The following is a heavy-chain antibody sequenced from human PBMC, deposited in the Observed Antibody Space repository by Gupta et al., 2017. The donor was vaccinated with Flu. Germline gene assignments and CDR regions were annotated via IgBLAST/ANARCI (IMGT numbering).Heavy chain of an antibody. J-gene: IGHJ4*01. Sequence: QVQLVESGGGVVQPGRSLRLSCVVSGFTFSDYGMHWVRQAPGQGLEWVALISYDGTYKNYADSVKGRFTISRDNSKNTLYLQMNSLRGEDTAVYYCAKDQREDCSGGDCYPQIIHYWGLGTLVTVSS. CDR1: GFTFSDYG. V-gene: IGHV3-30*18. D-gene: IGHD2-15*01. CDR2: ISYDGTYK. CDR3: AKDQREDCSGGDCYPQIIHY.